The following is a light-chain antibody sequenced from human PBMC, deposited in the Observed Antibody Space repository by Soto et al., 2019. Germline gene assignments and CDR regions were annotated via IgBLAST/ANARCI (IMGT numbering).Light chain of an antibody. CDR1: QSVSSY. CDR2: DAS. Sequence: EIVMTQSPATLSVSPWERATLSFMASQSVSSYLAWYQQKPGQAPRLLIYDASNRATGIPARFSGSGSGTDFTLTISSLEPEDFAVYYCQQRSNWPPITFGQGTRLENK. J-gene: IGKJ5*01. V-gene: IGKV3-11*01. CDR3: QQRSNWPPIT.